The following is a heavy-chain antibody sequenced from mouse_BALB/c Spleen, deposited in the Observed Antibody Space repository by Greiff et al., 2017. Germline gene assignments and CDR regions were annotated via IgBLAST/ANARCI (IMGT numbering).Heavy chain of an antibody. V-gene: IGHV1-9*01. CDR2: ILPGSGST. D-gene: IGHD1-1*01. CDR3: ARRGGSSYGGWFAY. J-gene: IGHJ3*01. Sequence: QVQLQQSGAELMKPGASVKISCKATGYTFSSYWIEWVKQRPGHGLEWIGEILPGSGSTNYNEKFKGKATFTADTSSNTAYMQLSSLTSEDSAVYYCARRGGSSYGGWFAYWGQGTLVTVSA. CDR1: GYTFSSYW.